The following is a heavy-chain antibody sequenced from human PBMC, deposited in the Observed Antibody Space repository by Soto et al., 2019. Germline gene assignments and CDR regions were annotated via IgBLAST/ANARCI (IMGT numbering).Heavy chain of an antibody. CDR2: ISSSSSYI. Sequence: GGSLRLSCAASGFTFSSYSMNWVRQAPGKGLEWVSSISSSSSYIYYADSVKGRFTISRDNAKNSLYLQMNSLRNEETAVYYCARDIWSGDYKWFDSWGPGTLVTVSS. CDR1: GFTFSSYS. J-gene: IGHJ5*01. CDR3: ARDIWSGDYKWFDS. V-gene: IGHV3-21*01. D-gene: IGHD3-3*01.